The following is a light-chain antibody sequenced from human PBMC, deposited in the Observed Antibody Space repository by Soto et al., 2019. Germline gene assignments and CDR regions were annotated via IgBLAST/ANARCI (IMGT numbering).Light chain of an antibody. J-gene: IGLJ3*02. CDR3: CAFTSAGTWV. Sequence: QSALTQPASVSGSPGQSITISCAGTSSDVGSHPLVSWNQQHPGKAPKLMISEDTKRPSGVSNRFSGSKSGNMASLTISGLQAEDEADYYCCAFTSAGTWVFGGGTKLTVL. CDR2: EDT. CDR1: SSDVGSHPL. V-gene: IGLV2-23*01.